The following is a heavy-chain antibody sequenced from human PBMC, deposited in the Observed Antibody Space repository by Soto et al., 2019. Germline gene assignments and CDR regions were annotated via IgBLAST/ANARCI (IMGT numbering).Heavy chain of an antibody. J-gene: IGHJ5*02. D-gene: IGHD6-13*01. CDR1: GGSISSYY. CDR2: IYTSGST. V-gene: IGHV4-4*07. CDR3: ARDVRSSSWYKNWFDP. Sequence: TLSLTCTVSGGSISSYYWSWIRQPAGKGLEWIGRIYTSGSTNYNPSLKSRVTMSVDTSKNQFSLKLSSVTAADTAVYYCARDVRSSSWYKNWFDPWGQGTLVTVSS.